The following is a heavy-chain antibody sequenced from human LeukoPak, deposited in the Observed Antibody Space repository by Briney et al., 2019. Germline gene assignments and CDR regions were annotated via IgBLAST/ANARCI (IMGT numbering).Heavy chain of an antibody. CDR1: GFTFSIYA. CDR3: ASPVGYSSGWYQGY. V-gene: IGHV3-23*01. D-gene: IGHD6-19*01. Sequence: GGSLSLSCAASGFTFSIYAMSCVRQAPGKRLEWVSAISGSGGSTYYTDSVKGGFTISRDNSKNTMYLQMNSLRAEDTAVYYCASPVGYSSGWYQGYWGQGTLVTVSS. J-gene: IGHJ4*02. CDR2: ISGSGGST.